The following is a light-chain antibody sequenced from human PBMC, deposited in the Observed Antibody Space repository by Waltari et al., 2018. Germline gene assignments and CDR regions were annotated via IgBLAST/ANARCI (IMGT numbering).Light chain of an antibody. Sequence: DIVMTQSPDSLAVSLGERATINCKSSQSVFYSSNNRNYLGWYQHKEGQPPKLLIYWASTRESGVPDRFSGSGSGTDFTLTISNLQAEDVAVYYCQQYYATPRTFGQGTKVAIK. CDR3: QQYYATPRT. CDR1: QSVFYSSNNRNY. CDR2: WAS. V-gene: IGKV4-1*01. J-gene: IGKJ1*01.